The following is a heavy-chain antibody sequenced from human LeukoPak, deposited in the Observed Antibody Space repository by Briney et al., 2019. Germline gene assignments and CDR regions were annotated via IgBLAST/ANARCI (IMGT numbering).Heavy chain of an antibody. CDR3: ARAARTIQLWLNWFDP. CDR1: GFTFSTYG. V-gene: IGHV3-30*03. D-gene: IGHD5-18*01. CDR2: VSDDGSRK. Sequence: GGSLRLSCEASGFTFSTYGVHWVRQAPGKGLEWVAVVSDDGSRKYYEDSVKGRFIISRDNSKNTMYLQMNSLRSDDTAVYYCARAARTIQLWLNWFDPWGQGTLVTVPS. J-gene: IGHJ5*02.